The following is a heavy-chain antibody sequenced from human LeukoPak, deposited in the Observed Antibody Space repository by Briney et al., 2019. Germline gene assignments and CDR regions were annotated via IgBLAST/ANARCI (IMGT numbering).Heavy chain of an antibody. V-gene: IGHV1-69*13. D-gene: IGHD1-26*01. CDR3: ANSAGTSGSYAPFDY. J-gene: IGHJ4*02. CDR2: IIPIFGTA. Sequence: SVKVSCKASGYTFTGYYMHWVRQAPGQGLEWMGGIIPIFGTANYAQKFQGRVTITADESTSTAYMELSSLRSEDTAVYYCANSAGTSGSYAPFDYWGQGTLVTVSS. CDR1: GYTFTGYY.